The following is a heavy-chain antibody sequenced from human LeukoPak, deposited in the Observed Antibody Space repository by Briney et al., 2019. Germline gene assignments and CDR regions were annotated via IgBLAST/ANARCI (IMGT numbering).Heavy chain of an antibody. CDR3: TTSTYCTSTSCSYGEYFQH. Sequence: GGSLRLSCAASGFTFRDAWMTWVRQAPGKGLEWVGRIRSKTDGGTTDYAVSVQGRFTISRDDSKNTLYLQMSSLKTEDTAVYYCTTSTYCTSTSCSYGEYFQHWGQGTLVTVSS. J-gene: IGHJ1*01. CDR2: IRSKTDGGTT. D-gene: IGHD2-2*01. CDR1: GFTFRDAW. V-gene: IGHV3-15*01.